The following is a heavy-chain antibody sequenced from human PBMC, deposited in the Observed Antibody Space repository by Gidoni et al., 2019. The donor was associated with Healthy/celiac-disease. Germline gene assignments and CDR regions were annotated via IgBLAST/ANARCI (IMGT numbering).Heavy chain of an antibody. V-gene: IGHV1-69*04. J-gene: IGHJ5*02. Sequence: QGQLVQPRAEEKKRGSPVKVSGKASEAPFSSCAISWVRQAPGQGLEWMGRIIPILGIANYAQKFQGRVTITADKSTSTAYMELSSLRSEDTAVYYCASDPRPLTAMVLNWFDPWGQGTLVTVSS. CDR1: EAPFSSCA. CDR3: ASDPRPLTAMVLNWFDP. CDR2: IIPILGIA. D-gene: IGHD5-18*01.